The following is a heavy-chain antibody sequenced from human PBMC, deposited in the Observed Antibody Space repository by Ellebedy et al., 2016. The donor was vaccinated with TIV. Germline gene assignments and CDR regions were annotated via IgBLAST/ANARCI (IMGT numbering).Heavy chain of an antibody. CDR3: ARRRPRPYNWFDP. J-gene: IGHJ5*02. D-gene: IGHD6-6*01. V-gene: IGHV4-34*01. Sequence: MPGGSLRLSCAVYGGSFSGYYWSWIRQPPGKGLEWIGEINHSGSTNYNPSLTSRVTISVDTSKNQFSLKLSSVTAADTAVYYCARRRPRPYNWFDPWGQGTLVTVSS. CDR2: INHSGST. CDR1: GGSFSGYY.